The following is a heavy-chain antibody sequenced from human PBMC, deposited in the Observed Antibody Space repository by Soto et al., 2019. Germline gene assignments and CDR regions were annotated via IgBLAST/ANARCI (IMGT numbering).Heavy chain of an antibody. J-gene: IGHJ4*02. V-gene: IGHV3-7*05. CDR1: GFTFSNHW. CDR3: ARDPGISSGWYYFDD. D-gene: IGHD6-19*01. Sequence: EVHLVESGGGLVQSGGSLRLSCAASGFTFSNHWMNWVRQAPGKGLEWVASVKPDGSEIYYGDSVKGRFTISRDNAKNSLFLQLNSLRAEDTAMYYCARDPGISSGWYYFDDWGQGTLVTVSS. CDR2: VKPDGSEI.